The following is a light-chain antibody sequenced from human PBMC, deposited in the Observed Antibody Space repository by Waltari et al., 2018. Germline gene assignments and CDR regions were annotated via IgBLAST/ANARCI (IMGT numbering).Light chain of an antibody. V-gene: IGKV1-16*01. J-gene: IGKJ1*01. CDR1: QGIRNS. Sequence: DIQMTQSPSSLSAFVGDRVTISCRASQGIRNSVDWFQQKPGKAPKALMYGASTLHSGVPSRFSGSGFGTDFTLTISGLQPEDLATYYCLQYDSYPRTFGQGIKVEIK. CDR2: GAS. CDR3: LQYDSYPRT.